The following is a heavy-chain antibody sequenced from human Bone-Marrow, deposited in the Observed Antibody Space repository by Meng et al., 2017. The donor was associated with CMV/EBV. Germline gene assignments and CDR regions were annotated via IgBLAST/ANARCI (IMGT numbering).Heavy chain of an antibody. CDR3: AKSGLRGFGEFSRFDY. V-gene: IGHV3-30*02. D-gene: IGHD3-10*01. Sequence: GGSLRLSCAASGFTFSSYWMHWVRQAPGKGLEWVAFIRYDGSNKYYADSVKGRFTISRGNSKNTLYLQMNSLRAEDTAVYYCAKSGLRGFGEFSRFDYWGQGTLVTVSS. J-gene: IGHJ4*02. CDR2: IRYDGSNK. CDR1: GFTFSSYW.